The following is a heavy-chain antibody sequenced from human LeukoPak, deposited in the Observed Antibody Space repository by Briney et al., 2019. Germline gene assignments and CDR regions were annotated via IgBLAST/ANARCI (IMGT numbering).Heavy chain of an antibody. J-gene: IGHJ4*02. D-gene: IGHD3-22*01. V-gene: IGHV1-69*13. CDR3: ATWTYYYDSSGYYVEY. CDR2: IIPIFGTA. Sequence: SVKVSCKASGGTFSSYAISWVRQAPGQGLEWMGGIIPIFGTANYAQKFQGRVTITADESTSTAYMELSSLRSEDTAVYYCATWTYYYDSSGYYVEYWGQGTLVTASS. CDR1: GGTFSSYA.